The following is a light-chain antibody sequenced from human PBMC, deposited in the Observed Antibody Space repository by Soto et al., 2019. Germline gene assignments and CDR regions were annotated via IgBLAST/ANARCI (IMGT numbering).Light chain of an antibody. CDR1: ESVNTN. CDR2: GAS. J-gene: IGKJ1*01. V-gene: IGKV3-15*01. CDR3: QQRSNWPQT. Sequence: EIEMTQSPATPSLAPGERVTLSCRARESVNTNLAWYQQKAGQAPRLLIYGASTRATGIPARFGCSGGGTDCTRTISSVQSEDVEVYSCQQRSNWPQTFGQGTKVDIK.